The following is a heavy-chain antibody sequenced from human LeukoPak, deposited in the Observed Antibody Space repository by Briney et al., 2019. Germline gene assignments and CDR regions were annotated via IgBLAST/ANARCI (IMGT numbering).Heavy chain of an antibody. Sequence: SETLSLTCTVSGVSISSYYWSWIRQPAGKGLEWIGRIHTSGSTNYNPSLKSQVTTSVDTSKNQFSLKLSSVTAADTAVYYCARSGYDSVSIRHDYWGQGTLVTVSS. CDR3: ARSGYDSVSIRHDY. D-gene: IGHD5-12*01. V-gene: IGHV4-4*07. J-gene: IGHJ4*02. CDR1: GVSISSYY. CDR2: IHTSGST.